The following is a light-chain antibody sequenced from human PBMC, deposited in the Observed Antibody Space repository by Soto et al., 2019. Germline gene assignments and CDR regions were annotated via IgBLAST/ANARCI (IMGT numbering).Light chain of an antibody. CDR1: QGISSY. J-gene: IGKJ1*01. CDR2: GAS. V-gene: IGKV1-9*01. CDR3: QQYGSSSWT. Sequence: DIQLTQSPSFLSASVGDRVTITCRASQGISSYLAWYQQKPRKAPEVLIFGASTLQSGVPSRFSGSGSGTEFTLTISSLQPEDFATYYCQQYGSSSWTFGQGTKVEI.